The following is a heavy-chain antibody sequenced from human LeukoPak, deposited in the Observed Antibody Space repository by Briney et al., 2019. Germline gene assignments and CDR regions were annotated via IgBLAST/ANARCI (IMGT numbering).Heavy chain of an antibody. Sequence: GGSLRLSCAASGFTFSSYAMSWVRQAPGKGLEWVSVIYSGGSTYYADSVKGRFTISRDNSKNTLYLQMNSLRAEDTAVYYCAKASAMIVVVSKHFDYWGQGTLVTVSS. CDR1: GFTFSSYA. CDR2: IYSGGST. V-gene: IGHV3-23*03. J-gene: IGHJ4*02. CDR3: AKASAMIVVVSKHFDY. D-gene: IGHD3-22*01.